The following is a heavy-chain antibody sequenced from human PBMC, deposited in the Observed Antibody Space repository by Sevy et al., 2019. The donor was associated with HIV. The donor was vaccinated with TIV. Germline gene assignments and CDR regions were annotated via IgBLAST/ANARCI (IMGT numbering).Heavy chain of an antibody. J-gene: IGHJ4*02. V-gene: IGHV3-7*01. Sequence: GGSLRLSCAASGFTFRNYWMSWVRQAPGKGLEWVATMNKDGSEKYYVHSVRGRFTISRDNAKNSLYLQVNSLRVEESAIYYCARNSRTFDYWGQGTLVTVSS. CDR2: MNKDGSEK. D-gene: IGHD6-13*01. CDR3: ARNSRTFDY. CDR1: GFTFRNYW.